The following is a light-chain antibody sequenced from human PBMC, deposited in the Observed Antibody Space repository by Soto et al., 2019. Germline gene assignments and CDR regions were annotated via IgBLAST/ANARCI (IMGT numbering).Light chain of an antibody. Sequence: DIQMTQSPSTLSASVGDRVTITCRASQSIDSWLAWYQHKPGKAPKLLIFKAFTLETGVPSRFSGSRSETEFTLTISSLQPDDSATYYCQPYNSYSRTFGQGTKVDI. CDR2: KAF. V-gene: IGKV1-5*03. J-gene: IGKJ1*01. CDR3: QPYNSYSRT. CDR1: QSIDSW.